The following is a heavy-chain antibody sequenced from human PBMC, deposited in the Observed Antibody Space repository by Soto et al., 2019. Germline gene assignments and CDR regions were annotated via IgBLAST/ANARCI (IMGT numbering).Heavy chain of an antibody. CDR3: ARAAPRYCSGGSCYSGRDY. V-gene: IGHV3-23*01. CDR2: ISGSGDST. CDR1: GITFNNYA. Sequence: PGGSMRLSCSASGITFNNYAMTWVRQDPGKGLEWVSGISGSGDSTYYADSVEGRFTISRDNSKNTLYLQMNSLRVEDTAVYYCARAAPRYCSGGSCYSGRDYWGQGTLVTVSS. D-gene: IGHD2-15*01. J-gene: IGHJ4*02.